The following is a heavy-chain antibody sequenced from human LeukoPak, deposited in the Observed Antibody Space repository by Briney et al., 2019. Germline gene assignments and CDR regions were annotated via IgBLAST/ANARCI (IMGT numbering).Heavy chain of an antibody. D-gene: IGHD2-15*01. CDR1: GYTFTSYA. Sequence: ASVKVSCKASGYTFTSYAMHWVRQAPGQKLEWMGWINAGNGNTKYSQKFQGRVTITRDTSASTAYMELSSLRSEDTAVYYCARDSSDIRSLIAHWGQGTLVTVSS. J-gene: IGHJ1*01. V-gene: IGHV1-3*01. CDR2: INAGNGNT. CDR3: ARDSSDIRSLIAH.